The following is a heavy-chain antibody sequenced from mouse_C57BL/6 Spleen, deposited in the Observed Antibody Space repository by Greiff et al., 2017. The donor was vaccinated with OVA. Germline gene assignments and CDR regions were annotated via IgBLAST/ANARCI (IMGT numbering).Heavy chain of an antibody. CDR3: ARSRTGTGDY. D-gene: IGHD4-1*01. V-gene: IGHV1-54*01. CDR2: INPGSGGT. CDR1: GYAFTNYL. J-gene: IGHJ2*01. Sequence: QVQLKQSGAELVRPGTSVKVSCKASGYAFTNYLIEWVKQRPGQGLEWIGVINPGSGGTNYNEKFKGKATLTADKSSSTAYMQLSSLTSEDSAVYFCARSRTGTGDYWGQGTTLTVSS.